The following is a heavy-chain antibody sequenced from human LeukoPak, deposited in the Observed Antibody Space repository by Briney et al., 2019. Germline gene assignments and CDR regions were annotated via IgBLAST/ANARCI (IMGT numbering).Heavy chain of an antibody. CDR3: ARGWKTYDFLSSSPGGYFDH. Sequence: SGTLSLTCAVSGGSISSSNWWSWVRQPPGKGLEWIGEIYHSGSTNYNPSLESRVTISLDTSKNQFSLNLTSVTAADTAIYYCARGWKTYDFLSSSPGGYFDHWSQGTLVTVSS. V-gene: IGHV4-4*02. J-gene: IGHJ4*02. CDR2: IYHSGST. CDR1: GGSISSSNW. D-gene: IGHD3-3*01.